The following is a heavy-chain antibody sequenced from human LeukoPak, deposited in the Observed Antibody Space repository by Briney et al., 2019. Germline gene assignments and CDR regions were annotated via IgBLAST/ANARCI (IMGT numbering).Heavy chain of an antibody. J-gene: IGHJ4*02. Sequence: GGSLRPSCAASGFTFRSSTMNWVRQAPGKGLEWVSSISSSSSYIYYADSMKGRFTISRDNAKNSLYLQMNSLRAEDTAVYYCARDDGYYGSGSYYAIDYWGQGTLVTVSS. D-gene: IGHD3-10*01. CDR2: ISSSSSYI. CDR1: GFTFRSST. V-gene: IGHV3-21*06. CDR3: ARDDGYYGSGSYYAIDY.